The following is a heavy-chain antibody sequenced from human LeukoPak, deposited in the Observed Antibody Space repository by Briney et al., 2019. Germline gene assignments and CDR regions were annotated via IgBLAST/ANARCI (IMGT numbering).Heavy chain of an antibody. CDR2: ISGSGGST. CDR3: AKGPTSGSYPRSYWYFDL. CDR1: GFTFSSYA. J-gene: IGHJ2*01. Sequence: GGPLRLSCAASGFTFSSYAMSWVRQAPGKGLEWVPAISGSGGSTYYADSVKGRFTISRDNSKNTLYLQMNSLRAEDTAVYYCAKGPTSGSYPRSYWYFDLWGRGTLVTVSS. D-gene: IGHD1-26*01. V-gene: IGHV3-23*01.